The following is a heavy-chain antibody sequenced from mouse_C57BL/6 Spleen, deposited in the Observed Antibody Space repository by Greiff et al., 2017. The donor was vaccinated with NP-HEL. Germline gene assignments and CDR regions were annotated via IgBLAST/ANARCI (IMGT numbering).Heavy chain of an antibody. CDR3: ARGTTVVATRWYFDV. CDR1: GYTFTNYW. V-gene: IGHV1-63*01. CDR2: IYPGGGYT. D-gene: IGHD1-1*01. Sequence: VQLQQSGAELVRPGPSVKMSCKASGYTFTNYWIGWAKQRPGHGLEWIGDIYPGGGYTNYNEKFKGKATLTADKSSSTAYMQFSSLTSEDSAIYYCARGTTVVATRWYFDVWGTGTTVTVSS. J-gene: IGHJ1*03.